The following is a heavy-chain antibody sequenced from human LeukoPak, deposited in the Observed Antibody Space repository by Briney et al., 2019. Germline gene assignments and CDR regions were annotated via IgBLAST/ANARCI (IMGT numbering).Heavy chain of an antibody. Sequence: GGSLRLSCAASGFTFSSYAMSWVRQAPGKGLEWVSAISGSGGSTYYADSVKGRFTISRDNSKNTLYLQMNSLRAEDTAVYYCAKDLVQRWLQLETLAEYFQHWGQGTLVTVSS. CDR3: AKDLVQRWLQLETLAEYFQH. CDR2: ISGSGGST. J-gene: IGHJ1*01. CDR1: GFTFSSYA. D-gene: IGHD5-24*01. V-gene: IGHV3-23*01.